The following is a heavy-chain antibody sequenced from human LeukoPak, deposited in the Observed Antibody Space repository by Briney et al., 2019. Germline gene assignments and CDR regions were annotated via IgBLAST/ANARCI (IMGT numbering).Heavy chain of an antibody. V-gene: IGHV1-18*01. D-gene: IGHD2-2*01. Sequence: ASVKVSCKASGYTFTSYGISWVRQAPGQGLEWMGWISVYNGNTNYAQKFQGRVTITADESTSTAYMELSSLRSEDTAVYYCARELGYCSSTSCTPSIDIWGQGTMVTVSS. J-gene: IGHJ3*02. CDR1: GYTFTSYG. CDR2: ISVYNGNT. CDR3: ARELGYCSSTSCTPSIDI.